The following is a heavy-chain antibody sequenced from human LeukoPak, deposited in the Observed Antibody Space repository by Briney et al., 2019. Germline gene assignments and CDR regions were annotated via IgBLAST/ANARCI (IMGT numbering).Heavy chain of an antibody. CDR3: ARVTDDFWSGYGSDAFDI. J-gene: IGHJ3*02. V-gene: IGHV7-4-1*02. Sequence: GASVKVSCKASGYTFTSYAMNWARQAPGQGLEWMGWINTNTGNPTYAQGFTGRFVFSLDTSVSTAYLRISSLKAEDTAVYYCARVTDDFWSGYGSDAFDIWGQGTMVTVSS. CDR1: GYTFTSYA. D-gene: IGHD3-3*01. CDR2: INTNTGNP.